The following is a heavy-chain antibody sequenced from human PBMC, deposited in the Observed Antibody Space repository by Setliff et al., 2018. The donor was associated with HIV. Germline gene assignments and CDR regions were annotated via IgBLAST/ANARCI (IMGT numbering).Heavy chain of an antibody. CDR2: IYSGGST. V-gene: IGHV3-66*02. Sequence: GGSLRLSCAASGFTVSSNYMTWVRQAPGKGLEWVSVIYSGGSTYYADSVKGRFTISRDNSKNTLYLQMNSLRAEDTAVYYCAREMYGAPNYWSQGTLVTVSS. CDR1: GFTVSSNY. D-gene: IGHD2-8*01. J-gene: IGHJ4*02. CDR3: AREMYGAPNY.